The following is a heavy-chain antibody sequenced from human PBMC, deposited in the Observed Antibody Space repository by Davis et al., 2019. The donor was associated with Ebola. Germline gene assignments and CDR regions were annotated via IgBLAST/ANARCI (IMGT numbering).Heavy chain of an antibody. D-gene: IGHD6-13*01. CDR2: IWYDGSNK. CDR3: AKPLGGIAAAYRVGAFDI. V-gene: IGHV3-33*06. Sequence: GESLNISCAASGFTFSSYGMHCVRQAPGQWLEWVAVIWYDGSNKYYADSVKGRFTISRDNSKNTLYLQMNSLRAEDTAVYYCAKPLGGIAAAYRVGAFDIWGQGTMVTVSS. J-gene: IGHJ3*02. CDR1: GFTFSSYG.